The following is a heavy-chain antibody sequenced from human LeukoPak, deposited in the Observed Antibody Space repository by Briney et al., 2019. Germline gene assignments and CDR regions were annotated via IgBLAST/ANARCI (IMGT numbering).Heavy chain of an antibody. CDR1: GYTFTSYY. D-gene: IGHD3-22*01. CDR2: INPSGGST. J-gene: IGHJ4*02. CDR3: ARDGGDDSKVEGFFDY. V-gene: IGHV1-46*01. Sequence: ASVKVSCKASGYTFTSYYMHWVRQAPGQGLEWMGIINPSGGSTSYAQKFQGRVTMTRDTSTSTVYMELRSLRSEDTAVYYCARDGGDDSKVEGFFDYWGQGTLVTVSS.